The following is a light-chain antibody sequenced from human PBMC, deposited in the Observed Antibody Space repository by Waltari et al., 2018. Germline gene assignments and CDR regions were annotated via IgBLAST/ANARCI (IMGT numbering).Light chain of an antibody. CDR1: SSDVGGSNY. CDR3: NSYTSTSTLV. J-gene: IGLJ3*02. V-gene: IGLV2-14*01. Sequence: QSALPQPASVSGSPGQSITISCAGTSSDVGGSNYVSWYQQHPGKVPKLIIYDVSNRPSGVSNRFSGSKSGNTASLTISGLQAEDEADYYCNSYTSTSTLVFGGGTKLTVL. CDR2: DVS.